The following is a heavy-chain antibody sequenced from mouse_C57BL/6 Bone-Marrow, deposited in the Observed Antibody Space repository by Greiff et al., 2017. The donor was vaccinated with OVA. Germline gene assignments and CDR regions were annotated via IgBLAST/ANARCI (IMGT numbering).Heavy chain of an antibody. J-gene: IGHJ3*01. V-gene: IGHV1-82*01. CDR2: IYPGDGDT. CDR1: GYAFSSSW. CDR3: ARPLPFAY. Sequence: QVQLQQSGPELVKPGASVKISCKASGYAFSSSWMNWVKQRPGKGLEWIGRIYPGDGDTNYNGKFKGKATLTADKSSSTAYMQLSSLTSEDSAVYFCARPLPFAYWGQGTLVTVSA.